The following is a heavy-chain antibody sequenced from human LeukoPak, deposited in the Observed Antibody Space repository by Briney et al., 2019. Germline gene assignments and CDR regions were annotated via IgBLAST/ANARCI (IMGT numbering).Heavy chain of an antibody. CDR2: IWYDGSNK. Sequence: GGSLRLSCAASGFTFSSYSMHWVRQAPGKGLEWVSIIWYDGSNKYYADSVKGRFTISKDNSKNTLYLQMNSLRAEDTAVYYCARDPGHSGWYGDYWGQGTLVTVSS. V-gene: IGHV3-33*01. CDR1: GFTFSSYS. CDR3: ARDPGHSGWYGDY. J-gene: IGHJ4*02. D-gene: IGHD6-19*01.